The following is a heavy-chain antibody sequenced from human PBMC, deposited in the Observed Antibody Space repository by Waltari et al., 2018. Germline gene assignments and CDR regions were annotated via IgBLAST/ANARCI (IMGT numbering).Heavy chain of an antibody. Sequence: QVQLQQWGAGLLKPSETLSLTCAVYGGSFSGYYWSWIRQPPGKGLEWIGEINHSGSTNYNPSLKSRVTISVDTSKNQFSLKLSSVTAADTAAYYCARLRARYCSSTSCLPWGQGTLVTVSS. J-gene: IGHJ5*02. CDR2: INHSGST. CDR1: GGSFSGYY. D-gene: IGHD2-2*01. CDR3: ARLRARYCSSTSCLP. V-gene: IGHV4-34*01.